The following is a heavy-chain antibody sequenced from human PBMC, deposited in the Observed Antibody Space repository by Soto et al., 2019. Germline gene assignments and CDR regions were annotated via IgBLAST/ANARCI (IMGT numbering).Heavy chain of an antibody. J-gene: IGHJ4*02. V-gene: IGHV1-69*01. CDR1: GGTFSSYA. D-gene: IGHD3-10*01. CDR3: ARDREITMVRGGRYYFDY. CDR2: IIPNFGTA. Sequence: QVQLVQSGAEVKKPGSSVKVSCKASGGTFSSYAISWVRQAPGQGLEWMGGIIPNFGTANYAQKFQGRVTITADESTSTAYMELSSLRSEDTAVYYCARDREITMVRGGRYYFDYWGQGTLVTVSS.